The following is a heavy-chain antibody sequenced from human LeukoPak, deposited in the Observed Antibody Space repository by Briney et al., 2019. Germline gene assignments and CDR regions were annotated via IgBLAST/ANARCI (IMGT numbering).Heavy chain of an antibody. CDR2: ISTGGGST. CDR3: AKPRDSIVGTTTPTRLATLDI. CDR1: GFTFSSNA. D-gene: IGHD1-26*01. Sequence: GGSLRPSCAASGFTFSSNAMSWVRQAPGKGLEWVSAISTGGGSTYYADSVKGRFTISRDNPNNTLYLQMNNLRAEDTAVYYCAKPRDSIVGTTTPTRLATLDIWGQGIMVTVSS. J-gene: IGHJ3*02. V-gene: IGHV3-23*01.